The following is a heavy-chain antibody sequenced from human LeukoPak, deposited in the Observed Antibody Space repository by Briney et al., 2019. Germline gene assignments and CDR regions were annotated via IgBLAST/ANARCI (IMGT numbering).Heavy chain of an antibody. J-gene: IGHJ4*02. CDR3: AKGSWVTMVRGIMTNYFDY. CDR2: ISGSGGST. V-gene: IGHV3-23*01. CDR1: GFTFSSYA. D-gene: IGHD3-10*01. Sequence: GGSLRLSCAASGFTFSSYAMSWVRQAPGKGLEWVSGISGSGGSTYYADPVKGRFTISRENSKNTLYLHMNSLRAEDTAVYYCAKGSWVTMVRGIMTNYFDYWGQGTLVTVSS.